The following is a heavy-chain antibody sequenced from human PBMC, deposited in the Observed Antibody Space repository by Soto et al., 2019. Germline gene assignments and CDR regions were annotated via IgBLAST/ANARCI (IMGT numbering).Heavy chain of an antibody. CDR2: ISGSGGST. D-gene: IGHD3-10*01. CDR3: AKDEFVLIWFGELKEYYGMDV. CDR1: LFTFSSYD. V-gene: IGHV3-23*01. Sequence: GSLRLSGSASLFTFSSYDMSWVRQAPGKGLEWVSAISGSGGSTYYADSVKGRFTISRDNSKNTLYLQMNSLRAEDKAVYYCAKDEFVLIWFGELKEYYGMDVSGQGTTVTVSS. J-gene: IGHJ6*02.